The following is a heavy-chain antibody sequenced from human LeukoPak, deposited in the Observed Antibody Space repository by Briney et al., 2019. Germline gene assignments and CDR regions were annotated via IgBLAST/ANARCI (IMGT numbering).Heavy chain of an antibody. D-gene: IGHD1-26*01. CDR2: IIPIFGTA. V-gene: IGHV1-69*05. J-gene: IGHJ4*02. CDR3: ARDRKRGSYYGYFDY. Sequence: SVKVSCMASGGTFSSYAISWVRQAPGQGLEWMGGIIPIFGTANYAQKFRGRVTITTDESTSTAYMELSSLRSEDTAVYYCARDRKRGSYYGYFDYWGQGTLVSVSS. CDR1: GGTFSSYA.